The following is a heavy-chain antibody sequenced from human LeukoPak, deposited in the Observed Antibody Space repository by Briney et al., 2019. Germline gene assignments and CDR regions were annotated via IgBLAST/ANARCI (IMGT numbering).Heavy chain of an antibody. CDR1: GFTFSSYS. J-gene: IGHJ6*02. D-gene: IGHD5-12*01. CDR3: ARYSGYDSGYYYAMDV. CDR2: ISSSSSTI. Sequence: GGSLRLSCAASGFTFSSYSMNWVRQAPGEGLEWVSYISSSSSTIHYADSVKGRFTISRDNAKNSLYLQMNSLRGEDTAVYYCARYSGYDSGYYYAMDVWGQGTTVTVSS. V-gene: IGHV3-48*01.